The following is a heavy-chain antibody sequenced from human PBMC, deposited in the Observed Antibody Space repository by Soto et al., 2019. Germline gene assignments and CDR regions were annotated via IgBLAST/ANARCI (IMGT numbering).Heavy chain of an antibody. J-gene: IGHJ4*02. CDR2: INPSGGST. V-gene: IGHV1-46*01. CDR3: ARSDTYYDFWSGFDY. Sequence: ASVKVSCKASGYTFTSYYMHWVRQAPGQGLEWMGIINPSGGSTSYAQKFQGRVTMTRDTSTSTVYMELGSLRSEDTAVYYCARSDTYYDFWSGFDYWGQGTLVTVSS. D-gene: IGHD3-3*01. CDR1: GYTFTSYY.